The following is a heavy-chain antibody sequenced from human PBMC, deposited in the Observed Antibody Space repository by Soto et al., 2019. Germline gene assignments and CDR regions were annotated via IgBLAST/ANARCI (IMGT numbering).Heavy chain of an antibody. Sequence: SETLSLTCTVSGGSISSYYWSWIRQPPGKGLEWIGYIYYSGSTNYNPSLKSRVTISVDTSKNQFSLKLSSVTAADTAVYYCARRLQLVRGGNWFDPWGQGTLVTVSS. CDR3: ARRLQLVRGGNWFDP. CDR2: IYYSGST. D-gene: IGHD6-13*01. CDR1: GGSISSYY. J-gene: IGHJ5*02. V-gene: IGHV4-59*01.